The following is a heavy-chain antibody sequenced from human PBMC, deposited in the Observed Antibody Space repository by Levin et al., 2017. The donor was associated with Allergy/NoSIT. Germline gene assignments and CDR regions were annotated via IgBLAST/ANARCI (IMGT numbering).Heavy chain of an antibody. CDR1: GGSFSGYY. CDR3: ARAPTPRLRSRAFDI. V-gene: IGHV4-34*01. Sequence: SETLSLTCAVYGGSFSGYYWSWIRQPPGKGLEWIGEINHSGSTNYNPSLKSRVTISVDTSKNQFSLKLSSVTAADTAVYYCARAPTPRLRSRAFDIWGQGTMVTVSS. D-gene: IGHD3-22*01. CDR2: INHSGST. J-gene: IGHJ3*02.